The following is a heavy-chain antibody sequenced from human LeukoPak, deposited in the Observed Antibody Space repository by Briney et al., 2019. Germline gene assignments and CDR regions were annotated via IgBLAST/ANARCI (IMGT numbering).Heavy chain of an antibody. CDR3: ARPLHKLAPMDV. V-gene: IGHV4-38-2*02. J-gene: IGHJ6*04. CDR2: FFLKGST. CDR1: GYSITSAYY. D-gene: IGHD1-1*01. Sequence: PSETLSLTCTVSGYSITSAYYWGWIRQPPGKGLEWIGSFFLKGSTYYNPSLKSRVTISVDTSKNQFSLTLSSVTAADTAVYYCARPLHKLAPMDVWGKGTTVTISS.